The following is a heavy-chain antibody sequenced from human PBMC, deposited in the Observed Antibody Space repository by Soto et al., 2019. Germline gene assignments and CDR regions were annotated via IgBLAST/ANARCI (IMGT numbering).Heavy chain of an antibody. CDR1: GSTFNNFA. CDR3: ARAIKRWEVNYYFDF. CDR2: IVVDSNTA. V-gene: IGHV1-69*06. D-gene: IGHD1-26*01. J-gene: IGHJ4*02. Sequence: QVVLLQSGAEVKEPGSSVRVSCQVSGSTFNNFAFSWVRQAPGHGPEWMGGIVVDSNTAEYSQRFQDSVTITAHTSTDSLYMELGSLTFEDTAVYYCARAIKRWEVNYYFDFWGQGTLVTVSS.